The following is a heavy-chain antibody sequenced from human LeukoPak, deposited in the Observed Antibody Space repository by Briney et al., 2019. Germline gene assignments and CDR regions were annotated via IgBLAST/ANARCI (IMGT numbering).Heavy chain of an antibody. CDR3: ARESDSSGHSDWFDP. D-gene: IGHD3-22*01. CDR2: INPKSGVT. V-gene: IGHV1-2*02. J-gene: IGHJ5*02. Sequence: GASVKVSCKASGYTFSDYFVHWVRQAPGQGLEWMGWINPKSGVTKYAQKFQGRVTMVRDTATSTVYMDLSSLTSDDTAVYFCARESDSSGHSDWFDPWGQGTLVTVSS. CDR1: GYTFSDYF.